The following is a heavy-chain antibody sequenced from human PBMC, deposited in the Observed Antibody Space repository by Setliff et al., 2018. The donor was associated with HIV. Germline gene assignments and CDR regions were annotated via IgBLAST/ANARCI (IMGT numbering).Heavy chain of an antibody. V-gene: IGHV3-30*04. CDR2: ISYDGNVK. CDR3: ARDPDTSGWYGHFDY. CDR1: GFTFSYFA. Sequence: PGGSLRLSCAASGFTFSYFAMHWVRQAPGKGLEWVAVISYDGNVKYYRDSVKGRFTISRDNSKDTVYVQMNSLRADDTAVYYCARDPDTSGWYGHFDYWGQGTPVTVSS. J-gene: IGHJ4*02. D-gene: IGHD6-19*01.